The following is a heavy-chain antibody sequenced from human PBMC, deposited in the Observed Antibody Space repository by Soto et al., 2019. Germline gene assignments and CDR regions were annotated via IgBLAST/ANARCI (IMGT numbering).Heavy chain of an antibody. Sequence: SETLSLTCAVYGGSFSGYYWSWIRQPPGKGLEWIGEINHSGSTNYNPSLESRVTISVDTSKNQFSLKLSSVTAADTAVYYCAREKDTAIGYWFDPWGQGTLVTVSS. V-gene: IGHV4-34*01. CDR3: AREKDTAIGYWFDP. CDR2: INHSGST. J-gene: IGHJ5*02. D-gene: IGHD5-18*01. CDR1: GGSFSGYY.